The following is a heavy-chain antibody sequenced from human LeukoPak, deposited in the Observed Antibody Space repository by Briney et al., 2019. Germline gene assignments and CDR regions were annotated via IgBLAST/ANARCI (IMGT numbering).Heavy chain of an antibody. CDR3: AKDSYDFWSGPLNYYYYGMDV. V-gene: IGHV3-23*01. J-gene: IGHJ6*02. D-gene: IGHD3-3*01. Sequence: GGSLRLSCAASGFTFSSYAMHWVRQAPGKGLEWVSAISGSGGSTYYADSVKGRFTISRDNSKNTLYLQMNSLRAEDTAVYYCAKDSYDFWSGPLNYYYYGMDVWGQGTTVTVSS. CDR2: ISGSGGST. CDR1: GFTFSSYA.